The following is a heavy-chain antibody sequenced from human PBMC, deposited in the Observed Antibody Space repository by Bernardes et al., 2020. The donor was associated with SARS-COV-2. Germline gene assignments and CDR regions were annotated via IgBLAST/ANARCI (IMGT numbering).Heavy chain of an antibody. D-gene: IGHD2-15*01. V-gene: IGHV3-11*03. J-gene: IGHJ6*03. CDR1: GFTISDYY. CDR3: ARPGRYCSGGGCYGGYYFYYMDV. CDR2: ISCSSDYT. Sequence: GGSLRLSCAASGFTISDYYMTWIRQAPGKGLEWVSHISCSSDYTNYADSVKGRFTISRDNAKNSLYLQMNSLRAEDTAVYYCARPGRYCSGGGCYGGYYFYYMDVWGKGTTVIVSS.